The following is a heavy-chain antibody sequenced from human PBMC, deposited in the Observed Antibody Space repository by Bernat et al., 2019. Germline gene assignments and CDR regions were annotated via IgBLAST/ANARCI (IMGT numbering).Heavy chain of an antibody. CDR1: GYSFTNYW. D-gene: IGHD1-26*01. Sequence: EVQLVQSGAEVKKPGDSLKISCKGSGYSFTNYWIAWVRQMPGTGLEWMGFVYPGDSDTRYSPSFQSQVTISVDKSNSTAYLQWSSLKASDTAMYYCARVGLTPGGYYYYYMDVWGKGTPVTVSS. V-gene: IGHV5-51*01. CDR3: ARVGLTPGGYYYYYMDV. CDR2: VYPGDSDT. J-gene: IGHJ6*03.